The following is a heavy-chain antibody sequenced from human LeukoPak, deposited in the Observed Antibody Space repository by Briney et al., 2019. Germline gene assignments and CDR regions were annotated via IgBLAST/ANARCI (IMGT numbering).Heavy chain of an antibody. CDR3: ARGESSSPLDY. D-gene: IGHD6-6*01. Sequence: SETLSLTCAVYGGSFSGYYWSWIRQPPGKGLEWIGEINHSGSTNYNPSLKSRVTILVDTSKNQFSLKLSSVTAADTAVYYCARGESSSPLDYWGQGTLVTVSS. CDR2: INHSGST. CDR1: GGSFSGYY. J-gene: IGHJ4*02. V-gene: IGHV4-34*01.